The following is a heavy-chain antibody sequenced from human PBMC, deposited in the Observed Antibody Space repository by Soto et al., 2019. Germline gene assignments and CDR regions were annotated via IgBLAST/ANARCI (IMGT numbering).Heavy chain of an antibody. CDR1: GYTFTSND. D-gene: IGHD2-21*02. V-gene: IGHV1-18*01. Sequence: ASVKVSCKASGYTFTSNDISWVLQAPGQGLEWMGWISAYNGNTNYAQKLQGRVTMTTDTSTSTAYMELRSLRSDDTAVYYCARDLDIVVVTGYWGQGTLVTVSS. CDR3: ARDLDIVVVTGY. CDR2: ISAYNGNT. J-gene: IGHJ4*02.